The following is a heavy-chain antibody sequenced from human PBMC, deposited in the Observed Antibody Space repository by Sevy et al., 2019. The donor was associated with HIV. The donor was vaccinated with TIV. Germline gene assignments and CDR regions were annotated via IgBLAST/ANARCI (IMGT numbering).Heavy chain of an antibody. CDR1: GFTFSSYA. J-gene: IGHJ4*02. CDR2: ISGSGGST. V-gene: IGHV3-23*01. D-gene: IGHD3-10*01. CDR3: AKERVRGVIITDPGAFDY. Sequence: GGSLRLSCAASGFTFSSYAMSWVRQAPGKGLEWVSAISGSGGSTYYADSVKGRFTISRDNSKNTLYLQMNSLRAEDTAVYYCAKERVRGVIITDPGAFDYWGQGTLVTVSS.